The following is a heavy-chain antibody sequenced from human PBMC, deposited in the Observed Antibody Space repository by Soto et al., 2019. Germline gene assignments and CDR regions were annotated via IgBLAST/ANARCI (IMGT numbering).Heavy chain of an antibody. J-gene: IGHJ4*02. D-gene: IGHD3-16*01. CDR2: IYYSGST. V-gene: IGHV4-30-4*01. Sequence: SETLSLTCTVSGGSISSGDYYWSWFRQPPGKGLEWIAYIYYSGSTYYNPSLKSRVTISVDTSKNQFSLKLSSVTAADTAVYYCARDVRGSYFDYWGQGTLVTVSS. CDR3: ARDVRGSYFDY. CDR1: GGSISSGDYY.